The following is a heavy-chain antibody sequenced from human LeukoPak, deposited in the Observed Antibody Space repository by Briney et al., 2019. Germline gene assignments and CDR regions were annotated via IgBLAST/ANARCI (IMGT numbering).Heavy chain of an antibody. CDR3: ARDLSGWIQHHYFDY. J-gene: IGHJ4*02. Sequence: SETLSLTCTVSGGSISSYYWSWIRQPPGKGLEWIGYIYYSGSTNYNPSLKSRVTISVDTSKNQFSLKLSSVTAADTAVYYCARDLSGWIQHHYFDYWGQGTLVTVSS. CDR1: GGSISSYY. V-gene: IGHV4-59*01. D-gene: IGHD5-18*01. CDR2: IYYSGST.